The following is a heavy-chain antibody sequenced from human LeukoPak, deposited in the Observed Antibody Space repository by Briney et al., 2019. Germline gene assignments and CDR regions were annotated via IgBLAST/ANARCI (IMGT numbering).Heavy chain of an antibody. J-gene: IGHJ4*02. CDR1: GFTFSSYS. CDR2: ISSSSSYI. CDR3: AKSGYNRFDY. Sequence: GGSLRLSCAASGFTFSSYSMNWVRQAPGKGVEWVSSISSSSSYIYYADSVKGRFTISRDNSKNTLYLQMNSLGAEDTAVYYCAKSGYNRFDYWGQGTLVTVSS. V-gene: IGHV3-21*04. D-gene: IGHD5-24*01.